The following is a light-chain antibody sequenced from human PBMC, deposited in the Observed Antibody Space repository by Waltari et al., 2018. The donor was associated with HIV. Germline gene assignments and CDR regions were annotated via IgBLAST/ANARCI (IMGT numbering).Light chain of an antibody. CDR2: GNS. J-gene: IGLJ3*02. Sequence: QSVLTQPPPVSGAPGQRVTIPCTGSSSSLGPPSDVHRYHQFPGTAPKLLIYGNSNRPSGVPDRFSGSRSGTSSSLAISGLQAEDEAHYYCQSFDSSLGGWVFGGGTKLTVL. V-gene: IGLV1-40*01. CDR1: SSSLGPPSD. CDR3: QSFDSSLGGWV.